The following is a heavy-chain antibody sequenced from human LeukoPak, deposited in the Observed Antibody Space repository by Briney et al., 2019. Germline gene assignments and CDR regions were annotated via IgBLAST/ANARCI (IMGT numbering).Heavy chain of an antibody. V-gene: IGHV4-39*07. CDR3: ARGRSLAAAASYYFDY. Sequence: PSETLSLTCTVSGGSISSSSYYWGWIRQPPGKGLEWIGSIYYSGSTYYNPSLKSRVTISVDTSKNQFSLKLSSVTAADTAVYYCARGRSLAAAASYYFDYWGQGTLVTVSS. CDR1: GGSISSSSYY. CDR2: IYYSGST. D-gene: IGHD6-13*01. J-gene: IGHJ4*02.